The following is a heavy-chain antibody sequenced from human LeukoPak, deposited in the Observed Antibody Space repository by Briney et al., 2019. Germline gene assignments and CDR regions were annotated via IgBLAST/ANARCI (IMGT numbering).Heavy chain of an antibody. Sequence: GGSLRLSCAASGFTLNDYSMNWVRQAPGKGLEWVSSITSSSASMYYADSVKGRFTISRDNAENSLYLQMNSLRAEDTAVYYCARTYYDILTAYNPYFDYWGQGTLVTVSS. V-gene: IGHV3-21*01. CDR1: GFTLNDYS. D-gene: IGHD3-9*01. CDR2: ITSSSASM. CDR3: ARTYYDILTAYNPYFDY. J-gene: IGHJ4*02.